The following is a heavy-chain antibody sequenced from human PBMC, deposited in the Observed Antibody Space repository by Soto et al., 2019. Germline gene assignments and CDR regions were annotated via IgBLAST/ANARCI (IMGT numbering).Heavy chain of an antibody. J-gene: IGHJ6*02. CDR2: IYYNGGT. D-gene: IGHD3-10*01. CDR3: ARDTRVPCGMDV. Sequence: QVQLQESGPGLVKPSETLSLTCTVSGGSVSSGNYYWSWIRQPPGKGLEWIGYIYYNGGTHYNSSLKSRVTISVDTSKNQFSLKLSSVTAADTAVYYCARDTRVPCGMDVWGQGTTVTVSS. V-gene: IGHV4-61*01. CDR1: GGSVSSGNYY.